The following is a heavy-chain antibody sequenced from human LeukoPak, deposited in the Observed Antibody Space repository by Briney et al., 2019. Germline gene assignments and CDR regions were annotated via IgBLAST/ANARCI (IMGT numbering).Heavy chain of an antibody. Sequence: PGGSLRLSCAASGFTFSSYSMNWVRQAPGKGLEWVSSISSSSYIYYADSVKGRFTISRDNAKNSLYLQMNSLRAEDTAVYYCARDRIAAAVHDYWGQGTLVTVSS. CDR3: ARDRIAAAVHDY. CDR2: ISSSSYI. V-gene: IGHV3-21*01. J-gene: IGHJ4*02. D-gene: IGHD6-13*01. CDR1: GFTFSSYS.